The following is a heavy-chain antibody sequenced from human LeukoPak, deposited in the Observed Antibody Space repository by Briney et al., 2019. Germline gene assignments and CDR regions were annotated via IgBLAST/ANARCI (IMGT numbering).Heavy chain of an antibody. CDR2: ISGSGGST. V-gene: IGHV3-23*01. D-gene: IGHD3-22*01. CDR1: GFTFSSYG. CDR3: ARHVVGLGFDY. J-gene: IGHJ4*02. Sequence: PGGTLRLSCAASGFTFSSYGMSWVRQAPGKGLEWVSAISGSGGSTYYADSVKGRFTISRDNAKNSLYLQMNSLRAEDTAVYYCARHVVGLGFDYWGQGTLVTVSS.